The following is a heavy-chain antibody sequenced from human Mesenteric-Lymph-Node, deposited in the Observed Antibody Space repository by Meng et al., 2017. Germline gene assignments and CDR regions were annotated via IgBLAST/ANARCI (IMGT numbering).Heavy chain of an antibody. J-gene: IGHJ4*02. CDR1: GGSFNGYY. Sequence: HVQLQRWGAGLLRPSETLSLTCAVYGGSFNGYYWSWIRQPPGKGLEWIGEINHSGDTDYNSSLKSRVTISRDTSKNQFSLKLTSVTAADTAVYYCARALEYTGSYFYWGQGTLVTVSS. CDR2: INHSGDT. V-gene: IGHV4-34*01. D-gene: IGHD3-10*01. CDR3: ARALEYTGSYFY.